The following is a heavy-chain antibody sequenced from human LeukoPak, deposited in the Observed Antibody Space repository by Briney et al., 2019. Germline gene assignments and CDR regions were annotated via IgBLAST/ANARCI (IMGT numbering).Heavy chain of an antibody. D-gene: IGHD6-19*01. CDR2: ISSSSSYI. Sequence: PGGSLRLSCAASGFTFSSYSMNWVRQAPGKGLEWVSSISSSSSYIYYADSVKGRFTISRDNAKNSLYLQMNSLRAEDTAVYYCARDLSSGWYESYYYYCYGMDVWGQGTTVTVSS. CDR1: GFTFSSYS. V-gene: IGHV3-21*01. CDR3: ARDLSSGWYESYYYYCYGMDV. J-gene: IGHJ6*02.